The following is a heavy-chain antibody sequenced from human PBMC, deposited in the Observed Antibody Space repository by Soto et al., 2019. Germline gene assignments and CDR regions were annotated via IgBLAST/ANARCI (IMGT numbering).Heavy chain of an antibody. V-gene: IGHV3-7*01. D-gene: IGHD3-22*01. CDR1: GFSFSNYW. Sequence: EVQLVESGGGLVQPGGSLRLSCVASGFSFSNYWMSWVRQAPGKGLEWVANLNQDGSEINYVDSVKGQFAISRDNAKNSLLLQMNSLRAEDIAVYYCARDRGYSTFDCWGQGTLVTVSS. CDR3: ARDRGYSTFDC. J-gene: IGHJ4*02. CDR2: LNQDGSEI.